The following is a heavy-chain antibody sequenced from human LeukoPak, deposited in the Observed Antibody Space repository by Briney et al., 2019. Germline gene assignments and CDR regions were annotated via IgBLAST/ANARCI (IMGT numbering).Heavy chain of an antibody. CDR3: VGVMIFGVLNQNWFDP. Sequence: PSETLSLTCSISGGSISSHYWNWIRQPPGKGLEWLGSIYYSGGTTYNPSLKSRVTISLDTSKNQFSLKVSSVSAADTAVYYCVGVMIFGVLNQNWFDPWGQGTLVTVSS. CDR2: IYYSGGT. J-gene: IGHJ5*02. CDR1: GGSISSHY. D-gene: IGHD3-3*01. V-gene: IGHV4-59*11.